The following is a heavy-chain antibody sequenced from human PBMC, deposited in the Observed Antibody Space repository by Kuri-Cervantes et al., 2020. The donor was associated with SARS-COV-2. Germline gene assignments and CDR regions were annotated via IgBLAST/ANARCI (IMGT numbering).Heavy chain of an antibody. CDR2: ISGSGDDT. D-gene: IGHD5-12*01. CDR3: AKGGSILATINRWASS. Sequence: GESLKISCAASGLSFSNYAMSWVRQAPGKGLEWVSSISGSGDDTHYADSVKGRFTISRDNSKNTLYLQMSSLRAEDTAVYYCAKGGSILATINRWASSWGQGTLVTVSS. J-gene: IGHJ5*02. CDR1: GLSFSNYA. V-gene: IGHV3-23*01.